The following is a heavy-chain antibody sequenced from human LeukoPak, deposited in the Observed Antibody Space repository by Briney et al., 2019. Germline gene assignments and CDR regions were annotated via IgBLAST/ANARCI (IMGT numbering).Heavy chain of an antibody. V-gene: IGHV1-18*01. CDR3: ARDNIVVVPAASPLFDY. D-gene: IGHD2-2*01. CDR2: ISAYNGNT. CDR1: GYTFTSYG. J-gene: IGHJ4*02. Sequence: ASVKVSCKASGYTFTSYGISWVRQAPGQGLEWMGWISAYNGNTIYAQKLQGRVTMTTDTSTSTAYMELRSLRSDDTAVYYCARDNIVVVPAASPLFDYWGQGTLVTVSS.